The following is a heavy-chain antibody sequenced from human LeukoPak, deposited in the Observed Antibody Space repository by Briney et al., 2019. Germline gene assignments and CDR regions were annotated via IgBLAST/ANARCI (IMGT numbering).Heavy chain of an antibody. CDR2: IYYSGST. D-gene: IGHD5-18*01. J-gene: IGHJ4*02. V-gene: IGHV4-59*01. Sequence: SETLSLTCTVSGGSISSYYWSWIRQPPGKGLEWIGYIYYSGSTNYNPSLKSRVTISVDTSKDQFSLKLSSVTAADTAVYYCARIAADTAMVIDYWGQGTLVTVSS. CDR3: ARIAADTAMVIDY. CDR1: GGSISSYY.